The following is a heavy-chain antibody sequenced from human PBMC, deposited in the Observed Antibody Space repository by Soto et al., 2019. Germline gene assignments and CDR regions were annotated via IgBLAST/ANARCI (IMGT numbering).Heavy chain of an antibody. Sequence: QVQLQESGPGLVKPSETLSLTCTVSGGSVSSGSYYWSWIRQPPGKGLEWIGYIYYSGSTNYNPSLKSRVTISVDTSKNPCSLKLSSVTAADTAVYYWARGMDVWGQGTTVTVSS. J-gene: IGHJ6*02. CDR2: IYYSGST. CDR1: GGSVSSGSYY. V-gene: IGHV4-61*01. CDR3: ARGMDV.